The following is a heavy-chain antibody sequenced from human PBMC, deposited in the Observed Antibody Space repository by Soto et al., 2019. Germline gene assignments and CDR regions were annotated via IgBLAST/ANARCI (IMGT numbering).Heavy chain of an antibody. Sequence: EVQLVESGGGLVQPGGSLRLTCVASGFPFSIYSMNWVRQAPGKGLEWSSYITSGTNTIKYADSVKGRFTISRDNAKNLVYLQMNSLRDEDTAVYFCARSVEGHFDYWGQGTVVTVSS. CDR1: GFPFSIYS. CDR3: ARSVEGHFDY. V-gene: IGHV3-48*02. D-gene: IGHD6-19*01. J-gene: IGHJ4*02. CDR2: ITSGTNTI.